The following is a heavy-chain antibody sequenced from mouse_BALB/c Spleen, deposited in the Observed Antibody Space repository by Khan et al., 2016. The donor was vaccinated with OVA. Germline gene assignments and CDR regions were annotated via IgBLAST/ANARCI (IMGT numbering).Heavy chain of an antibody. Sequence: EVELVESGPGLVKPSQSLSLTCTVTGFSITSDYAWNWFRQFPGNKLEWMGYITYSGSSSYTPSLKSRISITRDTSKNQFFLQLNSVTTEDTATYYCARGRAYWGQGTLVTVSA. CDR3: ARGRAY. J-gene: IGHJ3*01. V-gene: IGHV3-2*02. CDR1: GFSITSDYA. D-gene: IGHD3-3*01. CDR2: ITYSGSS.